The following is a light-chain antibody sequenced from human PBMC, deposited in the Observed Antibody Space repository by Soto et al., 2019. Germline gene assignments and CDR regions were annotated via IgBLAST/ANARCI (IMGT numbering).Light chain of an antibody. CDR3: QQYRNWPRT. CDR2: GAS. Sequence: IVLTQSPATLSVSPGERVTLSCRASQSVDINLAWYQQKPGQAPRLLIYGASTRATDMPGRFSGRGSGTDFTLTINSLQFEDFAVYYCQQYRNWPRTFGKGTKVDIK. CDR1: QSVDIN. J-gene: IGKJ1*01. V-gene: IGKV3-15*01.